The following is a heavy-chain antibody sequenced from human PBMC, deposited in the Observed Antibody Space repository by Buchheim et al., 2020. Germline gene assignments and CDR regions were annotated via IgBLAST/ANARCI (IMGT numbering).Heavy chain of an antibody. Sequence: QVQLVESGGGVVQPGRSLRLSCAASGFTFSSYAMHWVRQAPGKGLEWVAVISYDESNKYYADSVKGRVTISRDKSKNTLYLQMNSLRAEDTAVYHCARDQGSGYYNHNYYGMDVWGQGTT. V-gene: IGHV3-30*01. CDR2: ISYDESNK. CDR3: ARDQGSGYYNHNYYGMDV. J-gene: IGHJ6*02. CDR1: GFTFSSYA. D-gene: IGHD5-12*01.